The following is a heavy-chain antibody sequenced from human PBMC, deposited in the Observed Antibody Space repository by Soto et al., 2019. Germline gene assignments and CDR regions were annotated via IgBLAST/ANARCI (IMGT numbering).Heavy chain of an antibody. CDR1: GFTFSSYW. J-gene: IGHJ6*03. V-gene: IGHV3-7*01. D-gene: IGHD2-2*01. Sequence: GGSLRLSCAASGFTFSSYWMSWVRQAPGKGLEWVANIKQDGSEKYYVDSVKGRFTISRDNAKNSLYLQMNSLRVEDTAVYYCARGGGGIVVVPAAIPHHYYYMDVWGKGTTVTVSS. CDR3: ARGGGGIVVVPAAIPHHYYYMDV. CDR2: IKQDGSEK.